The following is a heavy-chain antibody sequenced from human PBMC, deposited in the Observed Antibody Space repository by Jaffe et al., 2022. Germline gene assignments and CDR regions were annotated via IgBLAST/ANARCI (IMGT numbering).Heavy chain of an antibody. J-gene: IGHJ4*02. D-gene: IGHD3-16*02. CDR1: GGSFSGYY. V-gene: IGHV4-34*01. Sequence: QVQLQQWGAGLLKPSETLSLTCAVYGGSFSGYYWSWIRQPPGKGLEWIGEINHSGSTNYNPSLKSRVTISVDTSKNQFSLKLSSVTAADTAVYYCARGRRDLGELSLGLDYWGQGTLVTVSS. CDR2: INHSGST. CDR3: ARGRRDLGELSLGLDY.